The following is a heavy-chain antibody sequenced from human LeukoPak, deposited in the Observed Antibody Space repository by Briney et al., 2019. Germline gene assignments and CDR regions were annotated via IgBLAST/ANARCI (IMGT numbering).Heavy chain of an antibody. Sequence: SGTLSLTCAVSGGSISSSSYYWGWIRQPPGKGLEWIGSIYYSGSTYYNPSLKSRVTISVDTSKNQFSLKLSSVTAADTAVYYCARRDFEYSSSNWFDPWGQGTLVTVSS. D-gene: IGHD6-6*01. CDR3: ARRDFEYSSSNWFDP. CDR1: GGSISSSSYY. J-gene: IGHJ5*02. V-gene: IGHV4-39*01. CDR2: IYYSGST.